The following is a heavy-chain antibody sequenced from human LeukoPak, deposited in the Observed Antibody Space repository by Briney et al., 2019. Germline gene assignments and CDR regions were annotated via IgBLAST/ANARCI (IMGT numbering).Heavy chain of an antibody. J-gene: IGHJ4*02. CDR2: INPNTGGT. V-gene: IGHV1-2*02. CDR3: VRSQDWTSSRCYGEGFDY. CDR1: GYTFTGYY. D-gene: IGHD2-2*01. Sequence: ASVKVSCKASGYTFTGYYIHWVRQAPGQGLEWMGWINPNTGGTKYAEKFQGRVTMTRDTSTSTAYMDLSRLRSDDTAVYYCVRSQDWTSSRCYGEGFDYWGQGTLVTVSS.